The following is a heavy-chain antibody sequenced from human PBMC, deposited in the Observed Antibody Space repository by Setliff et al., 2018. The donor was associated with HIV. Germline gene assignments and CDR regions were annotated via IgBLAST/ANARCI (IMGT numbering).Heavy chain of an antibody. Sequence: GGSLRLSCATSGFTFRNYGMFWVRQAPGKGLEWVAVIWFDGSNKYYADSVKGRFTISRDNAKNSLYLQMNSLRAEDTAVYYCAKDRGPYGSDYWGQGTLVTVSS. D-gene: IGHD4-17*01. CDR2: IWFDGSNK. CDR3: AKDRGPYGSDY. J-gene: IGHJ4*02. V-gene: IGHV3-33*03. CDR1: GFTFRNYG.